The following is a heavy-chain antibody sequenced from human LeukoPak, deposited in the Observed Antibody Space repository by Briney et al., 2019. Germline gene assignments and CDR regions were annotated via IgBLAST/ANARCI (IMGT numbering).Heavy chain of an antibody. J-gene: IGHJ5*02. CDR3: AKDARTGVWNIGDSWFDP. V-gene: IGHV3-23*01. CDR1: GFNFNNYA. Sequence: GGSLRLSCVASGFNFNNYAMTWVRQAPGKGLEWVSGLSDSGASTFYAESVRGRFSISRDNAKNLLYLDMNSLRAEDTAIYFCAKDARTGVWNIGDSWFDPWGPGTLVTVSS. CDR2: LSDSGAST. D-gene: IGHD2/OR15-2a*01.